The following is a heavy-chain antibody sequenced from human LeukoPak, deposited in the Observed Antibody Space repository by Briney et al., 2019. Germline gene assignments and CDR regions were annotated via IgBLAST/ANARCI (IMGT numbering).Heavy chain of an antibody. CDR3: ARGGGH. Sequence: PGGSLRLSCAASGFTFSNYWMTWVRQAPGKGLEWVANIKKDGSEKNYVDSVKGRFTISRDNAKNSLYLQMNSLRAEDTAVYYCARGGGHWGQGTVVTVSS. CDR1: GFTFSNYW. CDR2: IKKDGSEK. J-gene: IGHJ4*02. V-gene: IGHV3-7*01.